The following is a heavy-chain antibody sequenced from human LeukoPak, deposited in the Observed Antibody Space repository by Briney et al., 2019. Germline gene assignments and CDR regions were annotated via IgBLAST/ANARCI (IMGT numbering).Heavy chain of an antibody. V-gene: IGHV4-59*01. CDR3: ARELGCSGGSCYSDGAFDI. CDR2: IYYSGST. J-gene: IGHJ3*02. D-gene: IGHD2-15*01. Sequence: PSETLSLTCTVSGGSISSYYWSWIRQRPGKGLEWIGYIYYSGSTNYNPSLKSRVTISVDTSKNQFSLKLSSVTAADTAVYYCARELGCSGGSCYSDGAFDIWGQGTMVTVSS. CDR1: GGSISSYY.